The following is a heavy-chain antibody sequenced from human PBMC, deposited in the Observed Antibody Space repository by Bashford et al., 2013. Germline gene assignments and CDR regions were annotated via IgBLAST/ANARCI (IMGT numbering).Heavy chain of an antibody. V-gene: IGHV4-31*03. CDR3: AAYYGDLSFDY. CDR2: IFYSGST. D-gene: IGHD4-17*01. CDR1: GVSISSGGYY. Sequence: RPLLYSSETLSLTCTVSGVSISSGGYYWSWIRQHPGKGLEWIGYIFYSGSTYHNPSLKSRVTISVDTSKNQFSLKLSSLTAADTAVYYCAAYYGDLSFDYWGQGTLVTVSS. J-gene: IGHJ4*02.